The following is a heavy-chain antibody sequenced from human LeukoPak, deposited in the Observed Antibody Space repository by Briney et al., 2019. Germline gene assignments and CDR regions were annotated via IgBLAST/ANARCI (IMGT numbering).Heavy chain of an antibody. J-gene: IGHJ4*02. Sequence: GRSLSLACAASGFTFSSYAMHWVRQAPGKGLEWVAVISYDGSNKYYADSVKGRFTISRDNSKNTLYLQMNSLRAEDTAVYYCASGAYDSPGYWGQGTLVTVSS. CDR2: ISYDGSNK. CDR3: ASGAYDSPGY. CDR1: GFTFSSYA. V-gene: IGHV3-30-3*01. D-gene: IGHD5-12*01.